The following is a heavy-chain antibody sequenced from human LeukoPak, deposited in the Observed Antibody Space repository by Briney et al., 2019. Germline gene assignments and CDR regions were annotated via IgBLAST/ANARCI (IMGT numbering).Heavy chain of an antibody. Sequence: SETLSLTCTVSGGSISSGGYYWSWIRQHPGKGLEWIVFIFYSGSTYYNPSLKSRVTMSVDTSKNQFSLKLSSVTAADTAVYYCARDRRGGNFFDYWGQGTLVSVSS. CDR1: GGSISSGGYY. D-gene: IGHD4-23*01. CDR2: IFYSGST. J-gene: IGHJ4*02. V-gene: IGHV4-31*03. CDR3: ARDRRGGNFFDY.